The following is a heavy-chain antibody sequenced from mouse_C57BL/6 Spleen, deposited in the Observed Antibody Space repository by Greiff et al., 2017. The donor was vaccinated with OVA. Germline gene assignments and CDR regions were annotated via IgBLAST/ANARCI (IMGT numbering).Heavy chain of an antibody. J-gene: IGHJ1*03. V-gene: IGHV5-9-1*02. D-gene: IGHD2-4*01. CDR1: GFTFSSYA. Sequence: EVKLQESGAGLVKPGGSLKLSCAASGFTFSSYAMSWVRQTPEKRLEWVAYISSGGDYIYYADTVKGRFTISRDNARNTLYLQMSSLKSEDTAMYYCTREDDYAWYFDVWGTGTTVTVSS. CDR2: ISSGGDYI. CDR3: TREDDYAWYFDV.